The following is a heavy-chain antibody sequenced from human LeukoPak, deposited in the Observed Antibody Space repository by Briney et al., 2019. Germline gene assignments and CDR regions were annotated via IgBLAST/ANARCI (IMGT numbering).Heavy chain of an antibody. CDR3: TRTHINGWCFDS. CDR1: GFTFSHYA. CDR2: ITFDGGNT. J-gene: IGHJ4*02. V-gene: IGHV3-23*01. Sequence: RGSRRLSCAASGFTFSHYAMAWVRQAPGKGLEWVSIITFDGGNTYYSSVRGRFTISRDNSKNTLYLQMSSLGAEDTAVYYCTRTHINGWCFDSWGQGTLVSLYS. D-gene: IGHD2-8*01.